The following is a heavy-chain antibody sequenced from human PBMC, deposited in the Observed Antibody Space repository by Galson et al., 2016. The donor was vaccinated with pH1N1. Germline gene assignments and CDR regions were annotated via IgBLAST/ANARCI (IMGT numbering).Heavy chain of an antibody. V-gene: IGHV2-70*04. CDR1: GFSLSTFGVR. CDR2: IDWDDEK. D-gene: IGHD3-10*01. Sequence: PALVKPTQTLKLTCTFSGFSLSTFGVRVCWIRQSPGKALEWLARIDWDDEKFYSPSLKTRLTISKDTSKDQVVLTMTNMDPVDTGTYYCARMGVASGGRYYYGMDVWGQGTTVTVSS. J-gene: IGHJ6*02. CDR3: ARMGVASGGRYYYGMDV.